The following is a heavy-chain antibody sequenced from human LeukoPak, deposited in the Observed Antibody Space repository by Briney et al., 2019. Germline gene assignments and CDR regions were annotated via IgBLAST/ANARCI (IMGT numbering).Heavy chain of an antibody. CDR1: GGSLSSGSYY. CDR2: IYTSGSP. V-gene: IGHV4-61*02. D-gene: IGHD6-19*01. J-gene: IGHJ4*02. CDR3: ASHLRSGWYYFDY. Sequence: PSETLSLTWTVSGGSLSSGSYYWSWIRHPPRKGLEWIGRIYTSGSPNYNPSLKSRVTISVDTSKNQFSLKLSSVTAADTAVYYCASHLRSGWYYFDYWGQGTLVTVSS.